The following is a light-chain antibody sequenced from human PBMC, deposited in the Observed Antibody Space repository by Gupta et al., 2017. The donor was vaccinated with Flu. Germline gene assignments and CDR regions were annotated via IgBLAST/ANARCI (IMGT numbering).Light chain of an antibody. Sequence: AIQMTQSPSSLSASVGDKVAITCRASQVIRNDLGWYQQKPGKAPKLLIYGASSLQSGVPSRFSGSGSDTDFTLTISSLQPEDFATYYCLQDYNYPWTFGQGTKVE. CDR1: QVIRND. CDR2: GAS. CDR3: LQDYNYPWT. J-gene: IGKJ1*01. V-gene: IGKV1-6*01.